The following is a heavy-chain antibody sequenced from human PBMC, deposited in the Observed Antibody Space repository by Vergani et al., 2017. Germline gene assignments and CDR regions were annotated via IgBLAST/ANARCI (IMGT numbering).Heavy chain of an antibody. Sequence: QVQLQESGPGLLKPSQTLSLTCTVSGDSISSDNLYWHWLRQPAGKGLEWIGRFYSSGIYNYNPSLKGRVSISMDTSKNYFFLTLSSVTAADTAMDYCARRSSSYYFDIWGQGVLITVSS. V-gene: IGHV4-61*02. CDR1: GDSISSDNLY. CDR3: ARRSSSYYFDI. D-gene: IGHD3-22*01. J-gene: IGHJ5*02. CDR2: FYSSGIY.